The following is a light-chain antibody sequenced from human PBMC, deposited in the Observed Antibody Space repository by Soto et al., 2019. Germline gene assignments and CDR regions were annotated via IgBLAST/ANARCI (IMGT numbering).Light chain of an antibody. J-gene: IGKJ5*01. CDR1: QSVNSR. Sequence: EIVLTQSPATLSLSPGERATLSCRASQSVNSRLAWYQHKPGQAPRLLISGASSRATGIPDRFSGSGSATDFTLTISRLEPEDFALYYCRHYGRSPITFGQGTRLEIK. CDR3: RHYGRSPIT. V-gene: IGKV3-20*01. CDR2: GAS.